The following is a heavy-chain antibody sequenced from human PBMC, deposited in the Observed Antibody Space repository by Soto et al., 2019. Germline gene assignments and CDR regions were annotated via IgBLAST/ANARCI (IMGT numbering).Heavy chain of an antibody. CDR2: IYYSGST. CDR3: AHDSGLSIDY. D-gene: IGHD3-10*01. J-gene: IGHJ4*02. V-gene: IGHV4-39*01. Sequence: SETLSLTCTVSGGSISSSSYYWGWIRQPPGKGLEWIGSIYYSGSTYYNPSLKSRVTISVDTSKNQFSLKLSSVTAADTAVYYCAHDSGLSIDYWGQGTLVTVSS. CDR1: GGSISSSSYY.